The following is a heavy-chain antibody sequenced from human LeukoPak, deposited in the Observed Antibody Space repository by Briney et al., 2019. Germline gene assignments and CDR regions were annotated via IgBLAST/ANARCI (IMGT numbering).Heavy chain of an antibody. V-gene: IGHV1-2*02. CDR2: INPNSGGT. Sequence: GASVKVSCKASGYTFTGYYMHWVRQAPGQGLEWMGWINPNSGGTNYAQKFQGRVTMTRDTSISSAYMELSRLRSDDTAVYYCARDGRYGYVVMGHLDRWVQGTLVTVSS. D-gene: IGHD5-18*01. CDR3: ARDGRYGYVVMGHLDR. J-gene: IGHJ5*02. CDR1: GYTFTGYY.